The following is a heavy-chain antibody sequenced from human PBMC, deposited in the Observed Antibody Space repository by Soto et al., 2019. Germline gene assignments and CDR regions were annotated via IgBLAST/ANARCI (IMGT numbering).Heavy chain of an antibody. CDR1: VYTFTSYG. D-gene: IGHD6-13*01. CDR3: ARDAAAGLNDY. J-gene: IGHJ4*02. CDR2: ISAYNGNT. V-gene: IGHV1-18*01. Sequence: GASVKVSCKASVYTFTSYGISWVRQAPGQGLEWMGWISAYNGNTKYVQKFQGRVTMTTDTSTSTAYMELRSLRSDDTAVYYCARDAAAGLNDYWGQGTLVTVSS.